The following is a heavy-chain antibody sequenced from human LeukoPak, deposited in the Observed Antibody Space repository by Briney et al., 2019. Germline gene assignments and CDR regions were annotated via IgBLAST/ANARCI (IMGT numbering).Heavy chain of an antibody. CDR3: AKAPVTSCRGAYCYPFDY. D-gene: IGHD2-21*01. V-gene: IGHV3-23*01. CDR2: ISSTDAGT. Sequence: GGSPRLSCAASGFSSSSYAISSGRPALGKGLEWVSAISSTDAGTYHADSVRGRFTISRDSSKNTLYLQMNSVRAEDAAVYYCAKAPVTSCRGAYCYPFDYWGQGTLVTVSS. J-gene: IGHJ4*02. CDR1: GFSSSSYA.